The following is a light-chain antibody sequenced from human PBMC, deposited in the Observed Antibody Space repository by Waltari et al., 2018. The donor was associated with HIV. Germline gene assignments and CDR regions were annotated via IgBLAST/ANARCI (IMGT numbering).Light chain of an antibody. V-gene: IGKV4-1*01. Sequence: DIVMPQSPDSLVVSLGERATITCKSSPNVLSSSNNMNYLAWYQQKPGQPPKLLINWASTRESGVPERFSGSGSGTDFTLTISSLQAEDVAVYYCQQYYDTPLTFGGGTKVEIK. J-gene: IGKJ4*01. CDR1: PNVLSSSNNMNY. CDR3: QQYYDTPLT. CDR2: WAS.